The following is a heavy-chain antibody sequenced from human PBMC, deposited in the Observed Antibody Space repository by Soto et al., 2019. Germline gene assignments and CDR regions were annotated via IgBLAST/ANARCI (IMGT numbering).Heavy chain of an antibody. Sequence: QVQLQESGPGLVKPSETLSLTCTVSGDSVSSGSYHWTWIRQPPGKVLEWIGHIYYSGSTNYNPSLKVGVTISIDTSKNQFSLRLSSVTAADTAVYYCARDRYSGSGSYYSEGVDYWGQGTLVTVSS. V-gene: IGHV4-61*01. J-gene: IGHJ4*02. CDR1: GDSVSSGSYH. D-gene: IGHD3-10*01. CDR3: ARDRYSGSGSYYSEGVDY. CDR2: IYYSGST.